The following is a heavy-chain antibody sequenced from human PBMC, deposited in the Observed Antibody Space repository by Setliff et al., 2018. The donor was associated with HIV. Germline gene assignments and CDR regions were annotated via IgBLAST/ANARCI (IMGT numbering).Heavy chain of an antibody. CDR2: ISAYNGNT. J-gene: IGHJ4*02. V-gene: IGHV1-18*01. Sequence: ASVKVSCKASGYIFTDYYIHWVRQAPGQGLEWMGWISAYNGNTNYAQKFQGRVTITADESTNTGYMELSGLRFEDTAVYYCARESACSSTSCPKVLDYWGQGTLVTVSS. D-gene: IGHD2-2*01. CDR3: ARESACSSTSCPKVLDY. CDR1: GYIFTDYY.